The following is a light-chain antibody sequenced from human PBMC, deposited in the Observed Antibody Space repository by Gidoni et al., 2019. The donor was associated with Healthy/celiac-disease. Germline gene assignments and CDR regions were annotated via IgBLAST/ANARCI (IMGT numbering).Light chain of an antibody. CDR2: DVS. Sequence: QSALTQPASVSGSPAQSITISCTGTSSDVGGYNYVFWYQQHPGKAPKLMIYDVSNRPSVVSNRFSGSKSGNTASLTISVLQAEDEADYYCSSYTSSSTVVFGGGTKLTVL. CDR3: SSYTSSSTVV. CDR1: SSDVGGYNY. V-gene: IGLV2-14*01. J-gene: IGLJ2*01.